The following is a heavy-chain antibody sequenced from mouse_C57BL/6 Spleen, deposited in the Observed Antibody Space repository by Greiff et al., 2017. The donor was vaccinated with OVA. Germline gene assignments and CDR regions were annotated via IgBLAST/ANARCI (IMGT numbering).Heavy chain of an antibody. CDR2: IDPSDSYT. CDR3: ASFPGAMDY. J-gene: IGHJ4*01. V-gene: IGHV1-59*01. Sequence: QVQLQQSGAELVRPGTSVKLSCKASGYTFTSYWMHWVKQRPGQGLEWIGVIDPSDSYTNYNQKFKGKATLTVDTSSSTAYMQLSSLTSEDSAVYYCASFPGAMDYWGQGTSVTVSS. CDR1: GYTFTSYW.